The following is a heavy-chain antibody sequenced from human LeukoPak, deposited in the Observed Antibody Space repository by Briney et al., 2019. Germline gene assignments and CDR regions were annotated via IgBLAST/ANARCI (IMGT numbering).Heavy chain of an antibody. D-gene: IGHD3-22*01. Sequence: PSETLSLTCTVSGGSVSSGSYYWSWIRQPPGKGLEWMGYIYCSGSTNYNPSLKSRVTISVDTSKNQFSLKLSSVTAADTAVYYCARSSITMIAPYYFDYWGQGTLVTVSS. CDR3: ARSSITMIAPYYFDY. CDR1: GGSVSSGSYY. V-gene: IGHV4-61*01. CDR2: IYCSGST. J-gene: IGHJ4*02.